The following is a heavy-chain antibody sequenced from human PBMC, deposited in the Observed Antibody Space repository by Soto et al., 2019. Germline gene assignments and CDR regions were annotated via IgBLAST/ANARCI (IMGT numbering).Heavy chain of an antibody. Sequence: PSETLSLTCTVSGGSISSSSYYWGWIRQPPGKGLEWIGSIYYSGSTYYNPSLKSRVTISVDTSKNQFPLKLSSVTAADTAVYYCARTGWTTIFGVVIDNWFDPWGQGTLVTVSS. CDR1: GGSISSSSYY. J-gene: IGHJ5*02. V-gene: IGHV4-39*01. CDR2: IYYSGST. D-gene: IGHD3-3*01. CDR3: ARTGWTTIFGVVIDNWFDP.